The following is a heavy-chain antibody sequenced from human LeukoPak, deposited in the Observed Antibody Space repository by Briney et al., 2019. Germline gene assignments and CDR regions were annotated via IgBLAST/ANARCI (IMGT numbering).Heavy chain of an antibody. J-gene: IGHJ4*02. CDR3: ARDLGGRHPFFDY. CDR2: IYYSGST. V-gene: IGHV4-39*07. D-gene: IGHD4-23*01. Sequence: KASETLSLTCTVSGGSISSSSYYWGWIRQPPGKGLEWIGSIYYSGSTYYNPSLKSRVTISVDTSKNQFSLKLSSVTAADTAVYYCARDLGGRHPFFDYWGQGTLVTVSS. CDR1: GGSISSSSYY.